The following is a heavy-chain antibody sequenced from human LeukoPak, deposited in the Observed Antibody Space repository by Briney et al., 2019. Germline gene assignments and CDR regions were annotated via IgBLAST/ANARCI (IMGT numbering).Heavy chain of an antibody. CDR2: ISSSSSTI. CDR1: GFTFSSYN. Sequence: GGSLRLSCAASGFTFSSYNMIWLRQAPGKGLEWVSYISSSSSTIYYADSVKGRFTISRDNAKNSLYLQMNSLRAEDTAVYYCARTYYYDSSGYWMVANFDYWGQGTLVTVSS. J-gene: IGHJ4*02. D-gene: IGHD3-22*01. V-gene: IGHV3-48*04. CDR3: ARTYYYDSSGYWMVANFDY.